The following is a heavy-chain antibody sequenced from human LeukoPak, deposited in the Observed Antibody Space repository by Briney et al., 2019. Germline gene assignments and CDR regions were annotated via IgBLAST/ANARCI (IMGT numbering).Heavy chain of an antibody. V-gene: IGHV3-48*04. CDR2: ITGSSSTI. J-gene: IGHJ4*02. CDR3: ASSSGHLDY. Sequence: GGSLRLSCAASGFTFSSYSMNWVRQAPGEGLGWLSYITGSSSTIYYADSVKGRFTICRDNAKHSLYLQMNSLRAEDTAVYYCASSSGHLDYWGQGTLVTVSS. CDR1: GFTFSSYS. D-gene: IGHD6-19*01.